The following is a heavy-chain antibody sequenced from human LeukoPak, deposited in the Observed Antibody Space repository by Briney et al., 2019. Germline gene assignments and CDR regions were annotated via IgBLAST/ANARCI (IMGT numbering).Heavy chain of an antibody. V-gene: IGHV3-23*01. CDR1: GFTFSSYA. D-gene: IGHD3-10*01. CDR2: ISGSGGST. Sequence: GGSLRLSCAASGFTFSSYAMSWVRQAPGKGLEWVSAISGSGGSTYYADSVKGRFTISRDNSKNTLYLQMNSLRAEDTAVYYCAAYGSWLGIRTYYYYGMDVWGQGTTVTVSS. J-gene: IGHJ6*02. CDR3: AAYGSWLGIRTYYYYGMDV.